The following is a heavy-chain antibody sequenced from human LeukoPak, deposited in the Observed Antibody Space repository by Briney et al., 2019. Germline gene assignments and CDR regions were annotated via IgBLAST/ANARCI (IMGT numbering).Heavy chain of an antibody. J-gene: IGHJ6*03. CDR3: ARGIDSSGWTGYYYMDV. CDR1: GGTFSSYA. V-gene: IGHV1-69*04. CDR2: IIPILGIA. D-gene: IGHD6-19*01. Sequence: ASVKVSCKASGGTFSSYAISWVRQAPGQGLEWMGRIIPILGIANYAQKFQGRVTITRNTSISTAYMELSSLRSEDTAVYYCARGIDSSGWTGYYYMDVWGKGTTVTVSS.